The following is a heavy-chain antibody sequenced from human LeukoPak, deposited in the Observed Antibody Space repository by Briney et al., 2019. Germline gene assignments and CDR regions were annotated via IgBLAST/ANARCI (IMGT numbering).Heavy chain of an antibody. CDR2: ISSSSSYI. D-gene: IGHD6-13*01. CDR1: GFTFSSYS. CDR3: ARDASSSWYCEGNWFDP. J-gene: IGHJ5*02. Sequence: GRSLRLSCAASGFTFSSYSMNWVRQAPGKGLEWVSSISSSSSYIYYADSVKGRFTISRDNAKNSLYLQMNSLRAEDTAVYYCARDASSSWYCEGNWFDPWGQGTLVTVSS. V-gene: IGHV3-21*01.